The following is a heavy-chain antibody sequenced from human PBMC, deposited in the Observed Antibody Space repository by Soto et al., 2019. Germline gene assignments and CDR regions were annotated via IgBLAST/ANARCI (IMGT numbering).Heavy chain of an antibody. D-gene: IGHD2-2*01. CDR3: ARDKGPDSDPIVVVPAAMPAFDY. J-gene: IGHJ4*02. CDR2: INPNSGGT. Sequence: GASVKVSCKASGYTFTGYYMHWVRQAPGQGLEWMGWINPNSGGTNYAQKFQGWVTMTRDTSISTAYMELSRLRSDDTAVYYCARDKGPDSDPIVVVPAAMPAFDYWGQVTLVPVSS. CDR1: GYTFTGYY. V-gene: IGHV1-2*04.